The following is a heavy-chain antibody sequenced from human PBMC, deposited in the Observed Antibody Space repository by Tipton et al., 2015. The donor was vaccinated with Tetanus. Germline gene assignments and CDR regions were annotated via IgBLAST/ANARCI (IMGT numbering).Heavy chain of an antibody. J-gene: IGHJ2*01. V-gene: IGHV4-39*07. CDR2: VYYDGSA. CDR3: ARGGPESRWYFDL. Sequence: TLSLTCTVSGDSISSSEYYWGWIRQPPGEGLEWIASVYYDGSAYTNPSLKSRIAISIDTSGSQFSLNLRSMTAADTAVYYCARGGPESRWYFDLWGRGTLVTVSS. CDR1: GDSISSSEYY.